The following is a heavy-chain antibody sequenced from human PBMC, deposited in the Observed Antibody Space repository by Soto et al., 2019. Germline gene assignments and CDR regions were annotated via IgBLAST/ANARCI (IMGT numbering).Heavy chain of an antibody. CDR1: GFTFSTYW. V-gene: IGHV3-74*01. CDR2: IRGDGTRT. Sequence: EVQLVESGGALVQPGGSLRLSCAASGFTFSTYWMHWVRQGPGKGLVWVSRIRGDGTRTNYADSVRGRFTVSRDNAKNRRYLQINSLTVENTAVYYCARGPLPSIDMLDYWVQGTLVTVSS. CDR3: ARGPLPSIDMLDY. D-gene: IGHD2-21*01. J-gene: IGHJ4*02.